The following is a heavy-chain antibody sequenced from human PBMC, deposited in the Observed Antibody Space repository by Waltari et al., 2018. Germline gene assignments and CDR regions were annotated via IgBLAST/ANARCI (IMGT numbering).Heavy chain of an antibody. D-gene: IGHD2-15*01. J-gene: IGHJ4*02. CDR3: ASDRGRGLYLDS. Sequence: QVQLQESGPGLVKPSGTLSLTCTVSGDSISSTYVWNWVRQSPGKGLEWIGQIRPGGRTNYSPSLASRVTVSMDTSKNQFSLKVTSATAADTAVYYCASDRGRGLYLDSWGQGALVTVS. CDR2: IRPGGRT. CDR1: GDSISSTYV. V-gene: IGHV4-4*02.